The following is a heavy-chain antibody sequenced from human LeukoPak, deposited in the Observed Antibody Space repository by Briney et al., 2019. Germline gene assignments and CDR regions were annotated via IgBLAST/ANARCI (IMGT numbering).Heavy chain of an antibody. J-gene: IGHJ4*02. V-gene: IGHV3-48*03. Sequence: QPGGSLRLSCAASGFRFSSYEMNWVRQAPGEGREWASYISSSGSTIYYADSVKGRFTISRDNAKNSLYLQMNSLRAEDTAVYYCARGNNYYDSSGYYYYFDYWGQGTLVTVSS. CDR3: ARGNNYYDSSGYYYYFDY. CDR2: ISSSGSTI. CDR1: GFRFSSYE. D-gene: IGHD3-22*01.